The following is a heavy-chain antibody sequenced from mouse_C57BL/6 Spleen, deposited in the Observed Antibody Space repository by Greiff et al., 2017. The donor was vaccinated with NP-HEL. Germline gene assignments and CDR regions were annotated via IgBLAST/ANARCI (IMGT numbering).Heavy chain of an antibody. Sequence: VKLQESGAELVKPGASVKISCKASGYAFSSYWMNWVKQRPGKGLEWIGQIYPGDGDTNYNGKCKGKATLTADKSSSTAYMQLSSLTSEDSAVYFCARNGEYYYYAMDYWGQGTSVTVSS. J-gene: IGHJ4*01. V-gene: IGHV1-80*01. CDR3: ARNGEYYYYAMDY. CDR2: IYPGDGDT. CDR1: GYAFSSYW. D-gene: IGHD2-10*02.